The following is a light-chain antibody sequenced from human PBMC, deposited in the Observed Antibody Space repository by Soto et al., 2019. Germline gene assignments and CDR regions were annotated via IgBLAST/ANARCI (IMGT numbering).Light chain of an antibody. CDR2: EVT. CDR1: SSDIGHYNY. V-gene: IGLV2-14*01. CDR3: SSYTITNTLI. J-gene: IGLJ2*01. Sequence: QSALTQPASMSGSPGQSITISCTGTSSDIGHYNYVSWYQQHPGTAPKLLIFEVTNRPSGVSSRFSASKSGNTASLTISRLQPEDEADYYCSSYTITNTLIFGGGTKVTVL.